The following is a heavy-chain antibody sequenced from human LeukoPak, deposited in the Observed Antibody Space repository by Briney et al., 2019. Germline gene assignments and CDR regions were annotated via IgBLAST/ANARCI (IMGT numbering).Heavy chain of an antibody. Sequence: PGTSLRLSCADSGVTFSRYAMQWLRQAPGKGLEWVTLISYDAANREYADSVKGGFTISRDNSRNTVYLERNNLRPEDTAVYYCATGITVTPFGWGQGTRVIVSS. CDR3: ATGITVTPFG. D-gene: IGHD4-17*01. CDR2: ISYDAANR. V-gene: IGHV3-30-3*01. J-gene: IGHJ4*02. CDR1: GVTFSRYA.